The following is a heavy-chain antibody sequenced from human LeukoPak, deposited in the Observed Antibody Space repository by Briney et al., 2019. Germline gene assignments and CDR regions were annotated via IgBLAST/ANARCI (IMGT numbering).Heavy chain of an antibody. V-gene: IGHV3-9*01. CDR2: ISWNSGSI. D-gene: IGHD6-19*01. Sequence: GGSLRLSCAASGFTFDDYAMHWVRQAPGKGLEWVSGISWNSGSIGYADSVKGRFTISRDNAKNSLYLQMNSLRAEDTAVYYCARLRGSSGWYYFDSWGQGTLVTVSS. J-gene: IGHJ4*02. CDR1: GFTFDDYA. CDR3: ARLRGSSGWYYFDS.